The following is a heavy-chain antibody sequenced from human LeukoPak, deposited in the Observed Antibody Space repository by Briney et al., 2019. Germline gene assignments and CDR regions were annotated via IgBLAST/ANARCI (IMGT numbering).Heavy chain of an antibody. Sequence: PSQTLSLTCTVSGGSISSGGYYWSWIRQPPGKGLEWIGYIYHSGSTNYNPSLKSRVTISVDTSKNQFSLKLSSVTAADTAVYYYAGKYYFDYWGQGTLVTVSS. V-gene: IGHV4-30-2*01. CDR2: IYHSGST. CDR1: GGSISSGGYY. CDR3: AGKYYFDY. J-gene: IGHJ4*02.